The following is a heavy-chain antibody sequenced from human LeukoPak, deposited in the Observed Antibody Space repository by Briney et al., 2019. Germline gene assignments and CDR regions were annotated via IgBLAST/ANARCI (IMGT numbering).Heavy chain of an antibody. CDR3: ARFPSRRYYYYGMDV. Sequence: ASVKVSCKASGYTFTSYDINWVGQATGQGRERMGWMNPNSGNTGYAQKFQGRVTMTRNTPISTAYMELSSLRSEDTAVYYCARFPSRRYYYYGMDVWGQGTTVTVSS. V-gene: IGHV1-8*01. CDR1: GYTFTSYD. J-gene: IGHJ6*02. D-gene: IGHD2-15*01. CDR2: MNPNSGNT.